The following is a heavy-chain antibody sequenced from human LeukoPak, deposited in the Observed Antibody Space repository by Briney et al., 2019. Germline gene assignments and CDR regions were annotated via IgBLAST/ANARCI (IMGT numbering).Heavy chain of an antibody. CDR3: ARERGYDFWSGYYTGDYDY. J-gene: IGHJ4*02. Sequence: ASVKVSCKASGYTFTSYAMHWVRQAPGQRLEWMGWINAGNGNTKYSQKLQGRVTMTTDTSTSTAYMELRSLRSDDTAVYYCARERGYDFWSGYYTGDYDYWGQGTLVTVSS. CDR1: GYTFTSYA. V-gene: IGHV1-3*01. CDR2: INAGNGNT. D-gene: IGHD3-3*01.